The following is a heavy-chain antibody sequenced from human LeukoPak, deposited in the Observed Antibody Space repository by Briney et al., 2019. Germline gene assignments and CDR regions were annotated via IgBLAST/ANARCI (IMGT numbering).Heavy chain of an antibody. Sequence: SVKVSCKASGGTFSSYAISWVRQAPGQGLEWMGGIIPIFGTANYAQRFQGRVTITADESTSSAYMELSSLRSEDTAVYYCARGLAAAGFRGFDPWGQGTLVTVSS. D-gene: IGHD6-13*01. CDR2: IIPIFGTA. J-gene: IGHJ5*02. V-gene: IGHV1-69*13. CDR3: ARGLAAAGFRGFDP. CDR1: GGTFSSYA.